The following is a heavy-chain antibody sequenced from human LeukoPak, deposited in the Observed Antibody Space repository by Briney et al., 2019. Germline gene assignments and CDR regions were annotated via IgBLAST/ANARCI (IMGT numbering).Heavy chain of an antibody. J-gene: IGHJ6*02. Sequence: GAPVKVSCKASGYTFTSYGISWVRQAPGQGLEWMGWISAYNGNTNYAQKLQGRVTMTTDTSTSTAYMELSSLRSEDTAVYYCARADGGYCSGGSCYHTRYYYYGMDVWGQGTTVTVSS. V-gene: IGHV1-18*01. CDR2: ISAYNGNT. D-gene: IGHD2-15*01. CDR1: GYTFTSYG. CDR3: ARADGGYCSGGSCYHTRYYYYGMDV.